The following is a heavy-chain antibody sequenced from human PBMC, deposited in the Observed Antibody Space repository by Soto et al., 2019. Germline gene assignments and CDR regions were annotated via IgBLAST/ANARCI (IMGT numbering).Heavy chain of an antibody. CDR2: INHSGST. V-gene: IGHV4-34*01. Sequence: SETLSLTCAVYGGSFSGYYWSWIRQPPGKGLEWIGEINHSGSTNYNPSLKSRVTISVDTSKNQFSLKLSSVTAADTAVYYCARGAIYYYYGMDVRGQGTTVTVSS. J-gene: IGHJ6*02. CDR1: GGSFSGYY. CDR3: ARGAIYYYYGMDV.